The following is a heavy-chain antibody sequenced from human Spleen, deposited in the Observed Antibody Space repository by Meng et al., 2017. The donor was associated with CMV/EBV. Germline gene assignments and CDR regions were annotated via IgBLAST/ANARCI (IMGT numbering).Heavy chain of an antibody. CDR1: GFTFSTYE. D-gene: IGHD3-10*01. Sequence: GVSLKISCAASGFTFSTYEMNWVRQAPGKGLEWVSYISGSADAIYYADSVRGRFTISRDNAKNSLYLQMNSLRVEDTAVYFCARDSRYSGSGRKIFDSWGQGTLVTVSS. CDR3: ARDSRYSGSGRKIFDS. J-gene: IGHJ4*02. V-gene: IGHV3-48*03. CDR2: ISGSADAI.